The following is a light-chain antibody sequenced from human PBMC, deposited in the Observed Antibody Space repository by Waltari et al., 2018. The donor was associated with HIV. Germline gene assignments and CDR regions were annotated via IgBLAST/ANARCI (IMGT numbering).Light chain of an antibody. CDR2: LGS. CDR3: MQALQTPIT. Sequence: DIVMTQSPLSLPVTPGEPASISCKSSQSLLHSNGYNYLDWYLQKPAQSPQLLIYLGSNRASGVPDRFSGSGSGTDFTLKISRVGAEDVGVYYCMQALQTPITLGQGTRLEIK. V-gene: IGKV2-28*01. J-gene: IGKJ5*01. CDR1: QSLLHSNGYNY.